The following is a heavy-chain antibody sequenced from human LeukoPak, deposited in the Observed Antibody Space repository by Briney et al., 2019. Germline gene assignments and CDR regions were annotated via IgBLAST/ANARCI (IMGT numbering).Heavy chain of an antibody. CDR1: GGSISNYY. V-gene: IGHV4-4*09. Sequence: SETLSLTCTVSGGSISNYYWGWIRQPPGRGLEWIGYIYTSGSTNYNPSLKSRLTISIDTSKNQFSLKLSAVTAADTAVYYCARRDCGSTSCPFDYWGQGALVTVSS. J-gene: IGHJ4*02. CDR3: ARRDCGSTSCPFDY. CDR2: IYTSGST. D-gene: IGHD2-2*01.